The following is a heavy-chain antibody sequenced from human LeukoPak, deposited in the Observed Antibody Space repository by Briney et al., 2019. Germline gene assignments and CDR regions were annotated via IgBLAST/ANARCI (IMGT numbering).Heavy chain of an antibody. CDR3: ASSDGELLFDL. CDR1: GGSFSGYY. D-gene: IGHD1-26*01. J-gene: IGHJ5*02. V-gene: IGHV4-34*01. Sequence: NPSETLSLTCAVYGGSFSGYYWSWIRQPPGKGLEWIGEINHSGSTNYNPSLKSRVTISVDTSKNQFSLKLSSVTAADTAVYYCASSDGELLFDLWGQGTLVTVSS. CDR2: INHSGST.